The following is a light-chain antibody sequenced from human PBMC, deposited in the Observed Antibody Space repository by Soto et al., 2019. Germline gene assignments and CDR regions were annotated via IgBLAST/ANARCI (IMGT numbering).Light chain of an antibody. CDR1: QSISSW. J-gene: IGKJ1*01. CDR2: DAS. CDR3: QQYNTYPLT. Sequence: DIQMTQSPATLSASVGDRVTITCRASQSISSWLAWYQQKPGKVPKLLIDDASSLESGVPSRFSGSGSAPEVTLTISSLQPDDFAAYYCQQYNTYPLTFGQGTKVEIK. V-gene: IGKV1-5*01.